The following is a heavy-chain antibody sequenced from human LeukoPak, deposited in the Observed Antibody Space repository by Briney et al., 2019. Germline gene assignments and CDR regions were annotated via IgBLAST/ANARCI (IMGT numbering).Heavy chain of an antibody. CDR3: ARDYSSSSSYFDY. J-gene: IGHJ4*02. V-gene: IGHV1-2*02. CDR1: GYTFTGYY. D-gene: IGHD6-6*01. Sequence: ASVKVSCKASGYTFTGYYMHWVRQAPGQGLEWMGWINPNSGGTNYAQKFQGRVTMTEDTSISTAYMELSRLRSDDTAVYYCARDYSSSSSYFDYWGQGTLVTASS. CDR2: INPNSGGT.